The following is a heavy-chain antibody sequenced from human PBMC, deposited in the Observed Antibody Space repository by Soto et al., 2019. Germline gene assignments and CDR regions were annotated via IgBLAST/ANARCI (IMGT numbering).Heavy chain of an antibody. CDR3: ARTSIFGVVLNAFDI. D-gene: IGHD3-3*01. V-gene: IGHV4-31*03. Sequence: SETLSLTCTVSGGSFSGGGYYWSWIRQHPGKGLEGMGYISYSGSTKYKPSLQSRITISVETSKNQFSLRLTSVTAADTAIYFCARTSIFGVVLNAFDIWGQGTLVTVSS. CDR2: ISYSGST. J-gene: IGHJ3*02. CDR1: GGSFSGGGYY.